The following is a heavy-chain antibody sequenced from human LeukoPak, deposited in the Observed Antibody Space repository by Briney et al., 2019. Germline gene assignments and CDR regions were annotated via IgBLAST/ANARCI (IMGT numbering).Heavy chain of an antibody. CDR1: VGTFSSYA. CDR2: IIPILGIA. D-gene: IGHD3-16*02. J-gene: IGHJ4*02. Sequence: SVNVSFKPSVGTFSSYAISWVRQAPGQGLEWVGRIIPILGIANYAQKFQGRVTITADKSTSTAYMELSSLRSEDTAVYYCAREAIRLRLGELSLLGYFDYWGQGTLVTVPS. V-gene: IGHV1-69*04. CDR3: AREAIRLRLGELSLLGYFDY.